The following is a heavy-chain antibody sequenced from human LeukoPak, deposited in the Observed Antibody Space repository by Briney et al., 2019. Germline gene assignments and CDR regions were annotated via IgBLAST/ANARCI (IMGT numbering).Heavy chain of an antibody. J-gene: IGHJ4*02. Sequence: SETLSLTCTVSGGSISSSSYYWGWIRQPPGKGLEWIGSIYYSGSTNYNPSLKSRVTISVDTSKNQFSLKLSSVTAADTAVYYCACEIAAAGTANDYWGQGTLVTVSS. CDR2: IYYSGST. CDR1: GGSISSSSYY. CDR3: ACEIAAAGTANDY. D-gene: IGHD6-13*01. V-gene: IGHV4-39*07.